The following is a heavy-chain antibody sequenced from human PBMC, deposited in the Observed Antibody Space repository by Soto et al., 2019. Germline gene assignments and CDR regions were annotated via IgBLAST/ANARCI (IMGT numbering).Heavy chain of an antibody. D-gene: IGHD2-15*01. Sequence: TLSLTCSVSGDSISTVDYFWAWIRQPPGQALEYIGYIYKSTTTYYNPSFESRVAISLDTSKSQFSLTVTSVTAADTAVYFCARGRYCLTGRCFPNWFDSWGQGTLVTVSS. CDR2: IYKSTTT. J-gene: IGHJ5*01. CDR1: GDSISTVDYF. CDR3: ARGRYCLTGRCFPNWFDS. V-gene: IGHV4-30-4*01.